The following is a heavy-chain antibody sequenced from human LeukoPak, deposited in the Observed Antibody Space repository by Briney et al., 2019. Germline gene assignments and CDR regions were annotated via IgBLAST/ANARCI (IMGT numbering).Heavy chain of an antibody. CDR2: IRSKANSYAA. D-gene: IGHD5-18*01. CDR1: GFTFSGSA. CDR3: TRPLALVDTALDYGMDV. Sequence: GGSLRLSCAASGFTFSGSAIHWVRQASGKGLEWVGRIRSKANSYAAAYTASVKGRFTLSRDDSKNTAYLQMNSLKTEDTAVYYCTRPLALVDTALDYGMDVWGQGTTVTVSS. V-gene: IGHV3-73*01. J-gene: IGHJ6*02.